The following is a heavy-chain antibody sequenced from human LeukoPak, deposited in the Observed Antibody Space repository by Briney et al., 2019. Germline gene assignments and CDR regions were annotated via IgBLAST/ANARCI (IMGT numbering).Heavy chain of an antibody. J-gene: IGHJ4*02. CDR2: ISPSGGST. V-gene: IGHV1-46*01. CDR1: GYTFTSNY. Sequence: ASVKVPCKAFGYTFTSNYMHWVRQAPGQGPEWMGVISPSGGSTTYAQKFQGRVTLTRDMSTSTDYLELSSLRSEDTAVYYCARGRYSSRWYDYWGQGTLVTVSS. CDR3: ARGRYSSRWYDY. D-gene: IGHD6-19*01.